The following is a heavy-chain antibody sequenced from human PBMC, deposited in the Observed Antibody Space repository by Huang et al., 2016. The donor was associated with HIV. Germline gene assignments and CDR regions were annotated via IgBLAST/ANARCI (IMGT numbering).Heavy chain of an antibody. Sequence: LEWVSSISSASDYIYYADSVKGRFTISRDNAADSLHLQINSLRAEDTAVYYCVRGKFVVEDDAFDIWGQGTTVTVSS. CDR3: VRGKFVVEDDAFDI. D-gene: IGHD2-15*01. CDR2: ISSASDYI. J-gene: IGHJ3*02. V-gene: IGHV3-21*01.